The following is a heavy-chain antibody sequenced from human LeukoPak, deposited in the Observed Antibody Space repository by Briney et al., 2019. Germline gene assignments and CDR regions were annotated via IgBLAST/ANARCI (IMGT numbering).Heavy chain of an antibody. CDR2: ISSSSSTT. J-gene: IGHJ4*02. Sequence: PGGSLRLSCAASGFTFSSYSMNWVRQAPGKGLEWVSSISSSSSTTYYADSVKGRFTISRDNAKNSLYLQMNSLRAEDTAVYYCARVGAAWRTTFDYWGQGTLVTVSS. CDR1: GFTFSSYS. D-gene: IGHD1-14*01. CDR3: ARVGAAWRTTFDY. V-gene: IGHV3-48*01.